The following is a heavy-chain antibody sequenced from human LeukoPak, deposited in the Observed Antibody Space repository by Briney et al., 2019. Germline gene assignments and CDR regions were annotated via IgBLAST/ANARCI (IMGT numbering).Heavy chain of an antibody. V-gene: IGHV3-13*01. CDR1: GFTFSSYD. Sequence: GRSLRLSCAASGFTFSSYDMHWVRQTTGKGLEWVSGIGTAGATFYPGSVKGRFTISRENAKNSLYLQMNNLRVGDTAVYYCTRATAGFDYWGQGTLVTVSS. CDR3: TRATAGFDY. J-gene: IGHJ4*02. CDR2: IGTAGAT.